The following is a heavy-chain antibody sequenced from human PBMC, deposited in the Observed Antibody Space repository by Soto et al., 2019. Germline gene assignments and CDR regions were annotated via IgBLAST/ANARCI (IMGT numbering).Heavy chain of an antibody. Sequence: SLTCTVSGGSISSYYWSWIRQPPGKGLEWIGYIYYSGSTNYNPSLKSRVTISVDTSKNQFSLKLSSVTAADTAVYYCAGSVMITGHYADYWGQGTLVTVSS. J-gene: IGHJ4*02. CDR1: GGSISSYY. D-gene: IGHD3-16*01. CDR2: IYYSGST. CDR3: AGSVMITGHYADY. V-gene: IGHV4-59*01.